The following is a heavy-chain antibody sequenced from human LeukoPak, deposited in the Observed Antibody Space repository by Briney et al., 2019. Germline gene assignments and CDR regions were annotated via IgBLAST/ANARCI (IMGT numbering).Heavy chain of an antibody. J-gene: IGHJ4*02. CDR3: ARDQSRVGGTRPVDF. Sequence: ASGKVSSKASAYTFSNYGISWVRQAHGQGVEWMGWISVKNGDTSYAQKLQGRVTMTKDTPTSTAYMGLRSLTSDDTAVYCCARDQSRVGGTRPVDFWGRGTLVSVSS. CDR1: AYTFSNYG. D-gene: IGHD1-26*01. CDR2: ISVKNGDT. V-gene: IGHV1-18*01.